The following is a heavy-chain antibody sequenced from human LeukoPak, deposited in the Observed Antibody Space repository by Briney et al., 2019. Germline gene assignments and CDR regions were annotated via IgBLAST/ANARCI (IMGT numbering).Heavy chain of an antibody. CDR1: GFTFTSYS. CDR2: ISGGGGST. Sequence: PGGSLRLSCAASGFTFTSYSMNWVRQAPGKGLEWVSTISGGGGSTYYADSVKGRFTISRDNSKNTLYLQMNSLRAEDTAVYYCAKVDRYPLSGDYSGDYFDYWGQGTLVTVSS. D-gene: IGHD4-17*01. CDR3: AKVDRYPLSGDYSGDYFDY. J-gene: IGHJ4*02. V-gene: IGHV3-23*01.